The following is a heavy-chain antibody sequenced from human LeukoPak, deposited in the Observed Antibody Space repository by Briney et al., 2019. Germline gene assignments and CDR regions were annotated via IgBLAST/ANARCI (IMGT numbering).Heavy chain of an antibody. J-gene: IGHJ5*02. D-gene: IGHD6-19*01. CDR1: GFTFSDYW. V-gene: IGHV3-74*01. CDR2: IKNDGSGT. Sequence: GGSLRLSCAASGFTFSDYWMHWVRQAPGKGLVWVSRIKNDGSGTTYADSVKGRFTISRDNAKNSLYLQMNSLRAEDTAVYYCARDEDSSGWRHNWFDPWGQGTLVTVSS. CDR3: ARDEDSSGWRHNWFDP.